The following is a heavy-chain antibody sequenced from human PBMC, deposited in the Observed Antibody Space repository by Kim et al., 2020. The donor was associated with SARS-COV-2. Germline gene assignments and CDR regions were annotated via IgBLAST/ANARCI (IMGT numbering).Heavy chain of an antibody. CDR3: AKGAALRIAAAGQAYYFDY. J-gene: IGHJ4*02. D-gene: IGHD6-13*01. CDR2: ISYDGSNK. V-gene: IGHV3-30*18. Sequence: GGSLRLSCAASGFTFSSYGMHWVRQAPGKGLEWVAVISYDGSNKYYADSVKGRFTISRDNSKNTLFLQMNSLRAEDTAVYYCAKGAALRIAAAGQAYYFDYWGQGTLVTVSS. CDR1: GFTFSSYG.